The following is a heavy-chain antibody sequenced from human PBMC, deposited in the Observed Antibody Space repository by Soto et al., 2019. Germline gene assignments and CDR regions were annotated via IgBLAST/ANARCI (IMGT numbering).Heavy chain of an antibody. CDR2: IKPDGSDK. D-gene: IGHD3-22*01. J-gene: IGHJ4*02. CDR3: VRLYYLDASVYRPLDS. CDR1: GFTFETHC. V-gene: IGHV3-7*04. Sequence: GGSLRLSCVASGFTFETHCMGWVRQAPGSGLEWVASIKPDGSDKYYLDSVKGRFTISRDNAKNSLFLEMNSLRGEDTAVYYCVRLYYLDASVYRPLDSWGQGILVTVSS.